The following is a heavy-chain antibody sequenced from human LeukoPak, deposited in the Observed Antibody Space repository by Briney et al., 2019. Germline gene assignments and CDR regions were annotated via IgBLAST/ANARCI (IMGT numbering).Heavy chain of an antibody. CDR2: IKEDGSDK. CDR3: ASNVGGGSGRFRPYGMDV. Sequence: GGSLRLSCAASGFTFSNYWMSWVRQTPVKGLEWVANIKEDGSDKYYVDSVKGRFTISRDNAKNSLYLQINSLRAEDTAVYYCASNVGGGSGRFRPYGMDVWGQGTTVTVSS. D-gene: IGHD3-10*01. J-gene: IGHJ6*02. CDR1: GFTFSNYW. V-gene: IGHV3-7*01.